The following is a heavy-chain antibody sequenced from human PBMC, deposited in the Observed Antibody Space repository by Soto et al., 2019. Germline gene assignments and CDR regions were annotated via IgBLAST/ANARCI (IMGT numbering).Heavy chain of an antibody. J-gene: IGHJ4*02. D-gene: IGHD3-22*01. CDR1: GFTFSSYA. V-gene: IGHV3-23*01. Sequence: GGSLRLSCAASGFTFSSYAMSWVRQAPGKGLEWVSAISGSGGSTYYADSVKGRFTISRDNSKNTLYLQMNSLRAEDTAVYYCAKQPQETMIVVVITTWGYFDYWGQGTLVTVSS. CDR2: ISGSGGST. CDR3: AKQPQETMIVVVITTWGYFDY.